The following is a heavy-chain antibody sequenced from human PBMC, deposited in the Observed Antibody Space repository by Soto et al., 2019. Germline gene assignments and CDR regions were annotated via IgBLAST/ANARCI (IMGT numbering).Heavy chain of an antibody. CDR1: GGTFSSYT. J-gene: IGHJ6*02. Sequence: QVQLVPSGAEVKKPGSSVKVSCKASGGTFSSYTISWVRQAPGQGLEWMGRIIPIIGIANYAQKFQGRVMITEDKSTRTAYTELSSLRSEDTALYYCASDKEIVVVPVATYYYYYGMDVWGQGTTVTVSS. CDR3: ASDKEIVVVPVATYYYYYGMDV. V-gene: IGHV1-69*02. D-gene: IGHD2-2*01. CDR2: IIPIIGIA.